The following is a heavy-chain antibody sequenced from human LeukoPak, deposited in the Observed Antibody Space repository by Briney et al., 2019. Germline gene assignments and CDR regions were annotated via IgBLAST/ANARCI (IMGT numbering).Heavy chain of an antibody. CDR3: TRDLPATISLGDDY. Sequence: PGGSLRLSCAASGFTFSSYAMSWVRQAPGKGLEWVSIINKSGGSTNYADSVKGRFTISRDNSENTLYLQMDSLTVEDTALYFCTRDLPATISLGDDYWGPGTPVTVSS. CDR1: GFTFSSYA. J-gene: IGHJ4*02. CDR2: INKSGGST. D-gene: IGHD5-12*01. V-gene: IGHV3-23*01.